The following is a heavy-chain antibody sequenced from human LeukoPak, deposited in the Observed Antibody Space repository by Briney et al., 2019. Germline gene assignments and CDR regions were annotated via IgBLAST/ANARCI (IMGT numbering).Heavy chain of an antibody. D-gene: IGHD3-22*01. CDR3: ARDGGYYFNGYFDY. J-gene: IGHJ4*02. V-gene: IGHV3-23*01. Sequence: GGSLRLSCAASGFTFSIYAMNWVRQAPGKGLEWVSVIGGSADSADYADSVKGRFTISRDDSKNTLYLQMISLRSEDTALYYCARDGGYYFNGYFDYWGQGTLVTVSS. CDR2: IGGSADSA. CDR1: GFTFSIYA.